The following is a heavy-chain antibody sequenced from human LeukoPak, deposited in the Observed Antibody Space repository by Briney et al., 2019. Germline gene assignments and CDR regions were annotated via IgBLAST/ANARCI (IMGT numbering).Heavy chain of an antibody. Sequence: SETLSLTCTVSGGSISSYYWTWIRQPPGKGLEWIGYIYDSGSTNYNPSLKSRVTISVDTSKNQFSLKLSSVTAADTAVYYCAMGATMGYENYWGQGTLVTVSS. CDR3: AMGATMGYENY. D-gene: IGHD1-26*01. V-gene: IGHV4-59*08. CDR1: GGSISSYY. CDR2: IYDSGST. J-gene: IGHJ4*02.